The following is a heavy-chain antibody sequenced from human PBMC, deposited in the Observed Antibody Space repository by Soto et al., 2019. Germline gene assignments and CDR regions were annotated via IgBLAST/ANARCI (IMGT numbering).Heavy chain of an antibody. CDR1: GYTFTNND. CDR3: ARMESFGSLNWFDP. J-gene: IGHJ5*02. CDR2: MNPGSGDT. Sequence: QVQLVQSGAEVKKPGASVKVSCKASGYTFTNNDVTWVRQATGQGLEWMGWMNPGSGDTGYAQKFQGRVTMTRDISIATAYMELTGLPSEDTAIYYCARMESFGSLNWFDPWGQGTLVTVSS. D-gene: IGHD5-18*01. V-gene: IGHV1-8*01.